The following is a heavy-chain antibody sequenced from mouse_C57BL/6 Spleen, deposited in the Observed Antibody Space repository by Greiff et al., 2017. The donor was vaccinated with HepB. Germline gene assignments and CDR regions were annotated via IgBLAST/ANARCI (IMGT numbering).Heavy chain of an antibody. CDR1: GYSITSGYY. CDR2: ISYDGSN. D-gene: IGHD1-1*01. Sequence: EVQLQQSGPGLVKPSQSLSLTCSVTGYSITSGYYWNWIRQFPGNKLEWMGYISYDGSNNYNPSLKNRISITRDTSTNQFFLKLNSVKTEDTATYDGARGNYGSSYRYFDVWGTGTTVTVSS. CDR3: ARGNYGSSYRYFDV. J-gene: IGHJ1*03. V-gene: IGHV3-6*01.